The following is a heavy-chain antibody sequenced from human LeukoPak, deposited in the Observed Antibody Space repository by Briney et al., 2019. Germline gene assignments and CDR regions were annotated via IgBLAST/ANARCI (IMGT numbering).Heavy chain of an antibody. J-gene: IGHJ4*02. CDR3: VVPAFY. D-gene: IGHD2-2*01. V-gene: IGHV3-30*04. Sequence: GGSLRLSCAASGFTFSSYAMHWVRQAPGKGLEWVAVISYDGSNKYYAGSVKGRFTISRDNSKNTLYLQMNSPRAEDTAVYYAVVPAFYWGQGTLVTVSS. CDR1: GFTFSSYA. CDR2: ISYDGSNK.